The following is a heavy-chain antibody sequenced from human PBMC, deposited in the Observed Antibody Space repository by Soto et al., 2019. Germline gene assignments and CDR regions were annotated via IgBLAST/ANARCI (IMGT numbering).Heavy chain of an antibody. J-gene: IGHJ5*02. CDR2: INSDGSST. CDR3: ARDPLWQQLGSSPNWFDP. V-gene: IGHV3-74*01. Sequence: GGSLRLSCAASGFTFSSYWMHWVRQAPGKGLVWVSRINSDGSSTSYADSVKGRFTISRDNAKNSLYLQMNSLRAEDTAVYYCARDPLWQQLGSSPNWFDPWGQGTLVTVSS. D-gene: IGHD6-13*01. CDR1: GFTFSSYW.